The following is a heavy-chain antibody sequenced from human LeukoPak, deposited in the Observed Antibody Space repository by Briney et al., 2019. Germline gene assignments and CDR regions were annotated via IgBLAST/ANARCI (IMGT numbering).Heavy chain of an antibody. CDR3: ARDGVAAAGYNWFDP. V-gene: IGHV1-46*01. CDR1: GYTFTSYY. CDR2: INPSGGST. D-gene: IGHD6-13*01. J-gene: IGHJ5*02. Sequence: ASVKVSCKASGYTFTSYYMHWVRQAPGQGLEGMGIINPSGGSTSYAQKFQGRVTMTRDMSTSTVYMELSSLRSEDTAVYYCARDGVAAAGYNWFDPWGQGTLVTVSS.